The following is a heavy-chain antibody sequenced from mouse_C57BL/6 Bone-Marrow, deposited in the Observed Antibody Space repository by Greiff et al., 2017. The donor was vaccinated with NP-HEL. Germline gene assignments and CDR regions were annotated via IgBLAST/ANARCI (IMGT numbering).Heavy chain of an antibody. CDR2: ISSGGSYT. D-gene: IGHD1-1*01. CDR3: ARPAGGTVVVKKGWFAY. Sequence: EVMLVESGGDLVKPGGSLKLSCAASGFTFSSYGMSWVRQTPDKRLEWVATISSGGSYTYYPDSVKGRVTISRDNAKNTLYLQMSSLKSEDTAVYYCARPAGGTVVVKKGWFAYWGQGTLVTVSA. J-gene: IGHJ3*01. V-gene: IGHV5-6*01. CDR1: GFTFSSYG.